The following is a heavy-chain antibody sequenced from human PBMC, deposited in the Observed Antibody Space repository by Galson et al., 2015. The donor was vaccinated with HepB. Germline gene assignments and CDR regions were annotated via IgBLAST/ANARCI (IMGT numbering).Heavy chain of an antibody. CDR2: IDYIGST. D-gene: IGHD6-19*01. CDR3: ATFHNSGFDY. V-gene: IGHV4-59*08. Sequence: QVQLQESGPQLVKPSETLSLTCTISGGFINNYYWSWIRQSPGKGLEWIGYIDYIGSTSYNPSLKSRVTISIVTSQNQASLHLMSVTAADTAFYYCATFHNSGFDYWGQGILVTVSS. CDR1: GGFINNYY. J-gene: IGHJ4*01.